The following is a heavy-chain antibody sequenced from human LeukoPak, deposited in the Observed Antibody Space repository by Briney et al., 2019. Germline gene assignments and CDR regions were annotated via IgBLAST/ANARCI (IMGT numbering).Heavy chain of an antibody. CDR1: GFTPSSHS. V-gene: IGHV3-74*01. CDR2: IKGDGSST. CDR3: ARGPGGGSGSYYVGDY. J-gene: IGHJ4*02. D-gene: IGHD3-22*01. Sequence: GSLRLSCAASGFTPSSHSMRWVRQAPGKGLGWVSRIKGDGSSTSYADSVKGRFTISRDNAKNTMYLQMNSLRAEDTAVYFCARGPGGGSGSYYVGDYWGQGTLVTVSS.